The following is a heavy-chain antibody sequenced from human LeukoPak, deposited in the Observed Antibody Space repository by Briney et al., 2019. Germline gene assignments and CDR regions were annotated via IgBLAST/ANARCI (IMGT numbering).Heavy chain of an antibody. J-gene: IGHJ4*02. V-gene: IGHV3-53*01. CDR2: IYSGGST. CDR3: AKDFRIGYSAHFDY. Sequence: PGGSLRLSCAASGFTVISNYISWVRQAPGKGLEGVSVIYSGGSTYYADSVKGRFTISRDNSKNTLYLQMNSLRAEDTAVYYCAKDFRIGYSAHFDYWGQGALVTVSS. D-gene: IGHD2-21*01. CDR1: GFTVISNY.